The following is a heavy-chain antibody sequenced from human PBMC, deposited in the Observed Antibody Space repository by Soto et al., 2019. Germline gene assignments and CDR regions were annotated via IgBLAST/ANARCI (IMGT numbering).Heavy chain of an antibody. CDR3: ARRQREGYCSSTSCQPKGIYYFDY. CDR1: GGSISSSSYY. D-gene: IGHD2-2*01. CDR2: IYYSGST. Sequence: SETLSLTCTVSGGSISSSSYYWGWIRQPPGKGLEWIGSIYYSGSTYYNPSLKSRVTISVDTSKNQFSLKLSSVTAADTAVYYCARRQREGYCSSTSCQPKGIYYFDYWGQGTLVTVSS. J-gene: IGHJ4*02. V-gene: IGHV4-39*01.